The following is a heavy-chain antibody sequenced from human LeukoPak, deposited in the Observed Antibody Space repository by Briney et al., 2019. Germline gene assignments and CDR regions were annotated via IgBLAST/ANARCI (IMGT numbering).Heavy chain of an antibody. D-gene: IGHD2-2*01. Sequence: ASVKVSCKASGYTFTGYYMHWVRQAPGQGLERMGWINPNSGGTNYAQKFQGRVTMTRDTSISTAYMELSRLRSDDTAVYYCARDVCSSTSCYGWFDPWGQGTLVAVSS. CDR3: ARDVCSSTSCYGWFDP. J-gene: IGHJ5*02. CDR2: INPNSGGT. V-gene: IGHV1-2*02. CDR1: GYTFTGYY.